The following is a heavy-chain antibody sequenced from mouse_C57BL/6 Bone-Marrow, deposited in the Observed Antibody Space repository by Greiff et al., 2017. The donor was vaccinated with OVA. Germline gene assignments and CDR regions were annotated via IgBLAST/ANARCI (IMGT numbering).Heavy chain of an antibody. CDR1: GFTFSDYY. Sequence: DVMLVESGGGLVQPGGSLKLSCAASGFTFSDYYMYWVRQTPEKRLEWVAYISNGGGSTYYPDTVKGRFTISRDNAKNTLYLQMSRLKSEDTAMYYCARHAPDYWGQGTTLTVSS. J-gene: IGHJ2*01. V-gene: IGHV5-12*01. CDR2: ISNGGGST. CDR3: ARHAPDY.